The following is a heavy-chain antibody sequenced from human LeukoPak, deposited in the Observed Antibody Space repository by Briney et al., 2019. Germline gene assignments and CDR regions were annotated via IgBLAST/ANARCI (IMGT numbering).Heavy chain of an antibody. CDR3: AGGNYLGFDY. Sequence: PSETLSLNCTVSGGSISSSSYYWGWIRQPQGKGVEWIGSIYYSGSTYNTPSLKSRVTISVDTSKNQFSLKLSSVTAAYTAVYYCAGGNYLGFDYWGQGTLVTVSS. J-gene: IGHJ4*02. CDR2: IYYSGST. D-gene: IGHD1-7*01. V-gene: IGHV4-39*01. CDR1: GGSISSSSYY.